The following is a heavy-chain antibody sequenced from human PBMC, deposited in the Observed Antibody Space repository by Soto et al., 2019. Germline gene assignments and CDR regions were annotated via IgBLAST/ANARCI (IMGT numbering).Heavy chain of an antibody. CDR2: ISGSGGST. D-gene: IGHD4-4*01. V-gene: IGHV3-23*01. CDR1: GFTFSNYG. J-gene: IGHJ4*02. Sequence: GGSLRLSCAASGFTFSNYGMHWVRQAPGKGLEWVSAISGSGGSTYYADSVKGRYTISRDNSKNMLYLQMNSLRAEDTAVYYCAKVPPENNYNFDYWGQGTLVTVSS. CDR3: AKVPPENNYNFDY.